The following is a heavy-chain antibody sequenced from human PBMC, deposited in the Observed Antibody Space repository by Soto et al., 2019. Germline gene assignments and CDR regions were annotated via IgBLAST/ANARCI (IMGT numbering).Heavy chain of an antibody. CDR1: GGSISSSSYY. V-gene: IGHV4-39*01. J-gene: IGHJ4*02. CDR3: ARQVTTQSDYFDY. D-gene: IGHD3-3*01. CDR2: IYYSGST. Sequence: SETLSLTCTVSGGSISSSSYYWGWIRQPPGKGLEWIGSIYYSGSTYYNPSLKSRVTISVDTSKNQFSLKLSSVTAADTAVYYCARQVTTQSDYFDYWGQGTLVTVSS.